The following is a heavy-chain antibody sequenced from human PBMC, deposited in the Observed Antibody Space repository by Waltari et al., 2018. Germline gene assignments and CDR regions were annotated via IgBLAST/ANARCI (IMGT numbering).Heavy chain of an antibody. Sequence: QVQLVQSGAEVKKPGASVKVSCKASGYTFTSYDINWVRQATGQGLEGMGWMNPNSGNTGYAQKFQGRVTITRNTSISTAYMELSSLRSEDTAVYYCARVGSTEPGKGFQHWGQGTLVTVSS. D-gene: IGHD2-2*01. CDR1: GYTFTSYD. CDR3: ARVGSTEPGKGFQH. CDR2: MNPNSGNT. V-gene: IGHV1-8*03. J-gene: IGHJ1*01.